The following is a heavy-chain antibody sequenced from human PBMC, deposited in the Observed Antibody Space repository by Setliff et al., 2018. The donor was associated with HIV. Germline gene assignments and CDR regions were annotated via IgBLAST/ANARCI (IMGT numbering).Heavy chain of an antibody. V-gene: IGHV7-4-1*01. CDR1: GYTFTDYG. Sequence: ASVTVSCKASGYTFTDYGINWVRQAPGQGLEWMGWINTNNGNPTYAQGFTGRFVFSSDTSVRTAYLQIVGLKAEDTAVYFCARDDYATTDLDFWGPGTLVTVSS. CDR2: INTNNGNP. J-gene: IGHJ4*02. CDR3: ARDDYATTDLDF. D-gene: IGHD4-17*01.